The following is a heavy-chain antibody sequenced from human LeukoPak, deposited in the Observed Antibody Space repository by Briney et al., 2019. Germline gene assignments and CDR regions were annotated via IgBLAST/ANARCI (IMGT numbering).Heavy chain of an antibody. CDR2: IYYSGST. Sequence: SETLSLTCTVSGGSISSYYWSWIRQPPGKGLEWIGYIYYSGSTNYNPSLKSRVTISVDTSKNQFSLKLSSVTAADTAVYYCARGRKQWLVRFDYWGQGTLVTVSS. V-gene: IGHV4-59*12. D-gene: IGHD6-19*01. CDR1: GGSISSYY. J-gene: IGHJ4*02. CDR3: ARGRKQWLVRFDY.